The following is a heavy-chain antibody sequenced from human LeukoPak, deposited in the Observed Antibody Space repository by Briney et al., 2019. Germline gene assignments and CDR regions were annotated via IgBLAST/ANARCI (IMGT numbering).Heavy chain of an antibody. CDR2: INTNTGNP. D-gene: IGHD3-9*01. Sequence: ASEKVSCKASGYTFTSYAMNWVRQAPGQGLEWMGWINTNTGNPTYAQGFTGLYVFSLDTSVSTGDQQISSLKAEDTAVDYCARNSGRLRYFDWLYYYHYYMDVWGKGTTVTVSS. CDR3: ARNSGRLRYFDWLYYYHYYMDV. J-gene: IGHJ6*03. V-gene: IGHV7-4-1*02. CDR1: GYTFTSYA.